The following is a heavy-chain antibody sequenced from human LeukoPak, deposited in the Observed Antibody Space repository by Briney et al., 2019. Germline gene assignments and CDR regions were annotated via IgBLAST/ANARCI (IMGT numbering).Heavy chain of an antibody. CDR3: AKEAYDCSSGSCYHYFDY. V-gene: IGHV3-30*02. D-gene: IGHD2-15*01. CDR1: GFTFSSYG. CDR2: IRYDGSNK. J-gene: IGHJ4*02. Sequence: GGSLRLSCAASGFTFSSYGMHWVRQAPGKGLEWVAFIRYDGSNKYYADSVKGRFTISGDNSKNTLYLQMNSLRAEDTAVYYCAKEAYDCSSGSCYHYFDYWGQGTLVTVSS.